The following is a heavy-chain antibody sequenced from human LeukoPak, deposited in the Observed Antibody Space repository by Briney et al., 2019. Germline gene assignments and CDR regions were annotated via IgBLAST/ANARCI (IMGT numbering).Heavy chain of an antibody. Sequence: SVKVSCKASGGIFSSYGINWVRQAPGQGLEWMGRIIPMFGATNYAQKFQGRVTVTTDESASTAYMELSSLRSEDTAVYYCARGSYSDYIFDYWGQGTLVTVSS. D-gene: IGHD4-11*01. CDR1: GGIFSSYG. CDR3: ARGSYSDYIFDY. V-gene: IGHV1-69*05. CDR2: IIPMFGAT. J-gene: IGHJ4*02.